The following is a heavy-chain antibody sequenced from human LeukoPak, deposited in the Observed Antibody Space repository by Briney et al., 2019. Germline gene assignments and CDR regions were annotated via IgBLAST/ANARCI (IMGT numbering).Heavy chain of an antibody. CDR1: GFTFSSYW. D-gene: IGHD3-3*01. J-gene: IGHJ4*02. V-gene: IGHV3-74*01. Sequence: PGGSLRLSCAASGFTFSSYWMHWVRQAPGNGLVWVSCINSYVSNTSYADSVKGRFTISRDNAKNTLYLQMNSLRAEDTAVYYCARGRFLEWFWGQGTLVTVSS. CDR3: ARGRFLEWF. CDR2: INSYVSNT.